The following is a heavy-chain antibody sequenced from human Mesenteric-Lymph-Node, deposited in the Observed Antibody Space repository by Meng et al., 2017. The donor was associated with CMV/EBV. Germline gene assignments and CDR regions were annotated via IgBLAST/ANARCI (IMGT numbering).Heavy chain of an antibody. CDR1: GYTFTSYA. D-gene: IGHD2-2*01. CDR2: SNAGNGNT. Sequence: ASVKVSCKASGYTFTSYAMHWVRQAPGQRLEWMGWSNAGNGNTKYSQEFQGRVTITRDTSASTAYMELSSLRSEDMAVYYCATTGDIVVVPAAEDYWGQGTLVTVSS. J-gene: IGHJ4*02. CDR3: ATTGDIVVVPAAEDY. V-gene: IGHV1-3*02.